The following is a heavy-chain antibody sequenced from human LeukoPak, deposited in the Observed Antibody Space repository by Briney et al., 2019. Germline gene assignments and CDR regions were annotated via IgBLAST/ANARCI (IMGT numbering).Heavy chain of an antibody. D-gene: IGHD3-22*01. J-gene: IGHJ4*02. CDR3: ARGDYYDSGRFDY. CDR1: GGSFSSGSYY. Sequence: SETLSLTCTVSGGSFSSGSYYWSWIRQPPGKGLEWIGYIFYSGTTNYNPSLKSRVTISLDTSKNQFSVKLSSLTAADTAVYYCARGDYYDSGRFDYWGQGTLVTVSS. CDR2: IFYSGTT. V-gene: IGHV4-61*01.